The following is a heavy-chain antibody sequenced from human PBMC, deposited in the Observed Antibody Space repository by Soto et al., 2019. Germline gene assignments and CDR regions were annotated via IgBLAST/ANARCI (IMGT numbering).Heavy chain of an antibody. CDR2: ISYDGSNK. V-gene: IGHV3-30-3*01. CDR1: GFTFSSYA. D-gene: IGHD3-3*01. CDR3: ARARGTTFWSGYALFY. Sequence: QVQLVESGGGVVQPGRSLRLSCAASGFTFSSYAMHWVRQAPGKGLEWVAVISYDGSNKYYADSVKGRFTISRDNSKNXLDLQMNSLRAEDTAVYYCARARGTTFWSGYALFYWGQGTLVTVSS. J-gene: IGHJ4*02.